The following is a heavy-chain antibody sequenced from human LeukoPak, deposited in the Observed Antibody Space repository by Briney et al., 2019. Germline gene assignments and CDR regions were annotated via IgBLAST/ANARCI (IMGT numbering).Heavy chain of an antibody. Sequence: GGSLRLSCAASGFTFDNYAMNWVRQPPGKGLEWLSYIRGGGAVTRYSDSVKGRFTISRDNSKNTLYLQMNHLRAEDTAIYYCAKCSASYYNDAFDIWGRGTMVTVSS. CDR2: IRGGGAVT. CDR3: AKCSASYYNDAFDI. V-gene: IGHV3-23*01. CDR1: GFTFDNYA. D-gene: IGHD3-10*02. J-gene: IGHJ3*02.